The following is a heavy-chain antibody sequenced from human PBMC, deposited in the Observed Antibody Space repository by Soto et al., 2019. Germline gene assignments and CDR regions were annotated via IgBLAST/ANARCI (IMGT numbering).Heavy chain of an antibody. D-gene: IGHD2-2*01. V-gene: IGHV3-21*01. CDR3: ARDGASSRDY. J-gene: IGHJ4*02. CDR1: GLTFSSYS. Sequence: EVQLVESGGGLVKPGGSLRLSCAASGLTFSSYSMNWVRQAPGKGLEWVSSISSSSSYIYYADSVKGRFTISRDNAKNSLYLQMNSLRAEDTAVYYCARDGASSRDYWGQGTLVTVSS. CDR2: ISSSSSYI.